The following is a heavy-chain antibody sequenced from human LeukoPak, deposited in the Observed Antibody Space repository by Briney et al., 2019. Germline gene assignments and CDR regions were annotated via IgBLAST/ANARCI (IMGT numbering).Heavy chain of an antibody. CDR3: ARMRQTQGFDY. V-gene: IGHV3-11*04. Sequence: GGSLRLSCAASGFTFSDYYMSWIRQAPGKGLEWVSYISSSGSTIYYADSVKGRFTISRDNSKNTLYLQMNSLRTEDTAVYYCARMRQTQGFDYWGQGTLVTVSS. CDR1: GFTFSDYY. J-gene: IGHJ4*02. CDR2: ISSSGSTI.